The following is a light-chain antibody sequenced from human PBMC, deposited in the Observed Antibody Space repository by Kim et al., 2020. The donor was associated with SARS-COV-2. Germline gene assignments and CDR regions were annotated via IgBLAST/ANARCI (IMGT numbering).Light chain of an antibody. CDR2: AAS. V-gene: IGKV3D-15*01. J-gene: IGKJ2*01. CDR3: QQYKNWPYT. Sequence: EVVLTQSPATLSVSPGERATLSCRASHTVNTMFAWYQQKPGQAPRLLIFAASTRATGIPARFSGSGSGTEFTLTISSLQSEDFAVYHCQQYKNWPYTFGQGTKLEI. CDR1: HTVNTM.